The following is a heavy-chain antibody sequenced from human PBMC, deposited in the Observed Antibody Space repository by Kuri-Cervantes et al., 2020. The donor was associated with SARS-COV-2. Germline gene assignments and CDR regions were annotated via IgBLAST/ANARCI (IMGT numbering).Heavy chain of an antibody. CDR2: IWYDGSNK. CDR3: ARDSGPLRYSYFDY. D-gene: IGHD3-9*01. J-gene: IGHJ4*02. Sequence: GGSLRLSCAASGFTVSSNYMSWVRQAPGKGLEWVAVIWYDGSNKYYADSVKGRFTISRDNSKNTVFLQMDSLRAEDTAVYYCARDSGPLRYSYFDYWGLGALVTVSS. CDR1: GFTVSSNY. V-gene: IGHV3-33*08.